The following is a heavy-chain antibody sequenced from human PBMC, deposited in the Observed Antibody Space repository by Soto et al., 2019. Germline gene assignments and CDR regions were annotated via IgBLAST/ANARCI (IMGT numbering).Heavy chain of an antibody. D-gene: IGHD3-10*01. J-gene: IGHJ6*02. CDR2: ISYDGSNK. V-gene: IGHV3-30*18. CDR1: GFTFSSYG. CDR3: AKLIYGPGSYWGMDV. Sequence: QVQLVESGGGVVQPGRSLRLSCAASGFTFSSYGMHWVRQAPGKGLEWVAVISYDGSNKYYADSVKGRFTISRDNSKNTLYLQMNSLRAEDTAVYYCAKLIYGPGSYWGMDVWGQGTTVTVSS.